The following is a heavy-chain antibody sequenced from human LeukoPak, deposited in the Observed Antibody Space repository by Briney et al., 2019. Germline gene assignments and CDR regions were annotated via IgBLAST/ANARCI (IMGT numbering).Heavy chain of an antibody. D-gene: IGHD6-19*01. V-gene: IGHV3-7*01. CDR3: ARARVAAVAGTVDY. J-gene: IGHJ4*02. CDR1: GFTFSTYG. CDR2: IEQDGSEK. Sequence: GSLRLSCAASGFTFSTYGMNWVRQAPGKGLEWVANIEQDGSEKYYVDSVKGRFTISRDNAKNSLYLQMNSLRAEDTAVYYCARARVAAVAGTVDYWGQGTLVTVSS.